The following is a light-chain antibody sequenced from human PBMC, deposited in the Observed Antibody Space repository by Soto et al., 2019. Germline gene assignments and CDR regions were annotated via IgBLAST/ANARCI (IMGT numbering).Light chain of an antibody. CDR1: SSNIGAGYD. Sequence: HSVLTQPPSVSGAPGQRVTISCTGSSSNIGAGYDVHWYQQLPGTAPKLLIYGNNNRPSGVPDRFSGSKSGTSASLAITGLQAEDEADYYCQSYDSSLSVVVFGGGTKVTVL. CDR3: QSYDSSLSVVV. CDR2: GNN. J-gene: IGLJ2*01. V-gene: IGLV1-40*01.